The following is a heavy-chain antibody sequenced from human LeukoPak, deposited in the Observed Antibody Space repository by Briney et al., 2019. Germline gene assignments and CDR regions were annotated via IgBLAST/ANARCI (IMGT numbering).Heavy chain of an antibody. CDR2: INHSGIT. Sequence: PSETLSLTCAVYGGSFNYYWSWIRQPPGKGLEWIGEINHSGITKYNPSLKSRVSILVDTSKNQFSPRLSSVTAADTAIYYCAKSLYCGDDCFWGPGTMVTVPS. CDR1: GGSFNYY. CDR3: AKSLYCGDDCF. D-gene: IGHD2-21*02. J-gene: IGHJ3*01. V-gene: IGHV4-34*01.